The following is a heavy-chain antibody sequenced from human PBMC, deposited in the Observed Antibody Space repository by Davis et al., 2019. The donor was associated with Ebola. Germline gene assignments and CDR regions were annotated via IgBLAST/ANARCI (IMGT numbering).Heavy chain of an antibody. Sequence: GESLKISCKGSGYSFTSYWISWVRQMPGKGLEWMGIIYPGDSDTRYSPSFQGQVTISADKSISTAYLQWSSLKASDTAMYYCASGREGPETSGSYPFGLDYWGQGTLVTVSS. V-gene: IGHV5-51*01. J-gene: IGHJ4*02. CDR1: GYSFTSYW. D-gene: IGHD1-26*01. CDR2: IYPGDSDT. CDR3: ASGREGPETSGSYPFGLDY.